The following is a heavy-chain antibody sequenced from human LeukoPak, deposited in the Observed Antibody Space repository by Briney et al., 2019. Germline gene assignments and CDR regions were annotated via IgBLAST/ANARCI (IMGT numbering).Heavy chain of an antibody. CDR3: ACQVNWNYDY. CDR1: AFTVSSYE. CDR2: ISSSGSTI. Sequence: GGSLRLSCAASAFTVSSYEMNWVRQAPGKGLEWVSYISSSGSTIYYADSVKGRFTISRDNAKNSLYLQMNSLRAEDTAIYYCACQVNWNYDYWGQATLVTVSS. V-gene: IGHV3-48*03. D-gene: IGHD1-1*01. J-gene: IGHJ4*02.